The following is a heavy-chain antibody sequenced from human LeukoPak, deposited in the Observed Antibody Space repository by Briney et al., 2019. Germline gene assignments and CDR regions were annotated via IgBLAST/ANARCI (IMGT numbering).Heavy chain of an antibody. CDR1: GFTVSSNY. J-gene: IGHJ4*02. CDR2: IYSGGST. CDR3: AKDGGYCSSTSCYDFDY. D-gene: IGHD2-2*01. V-gene: IGHV3-53*05. Sequence: PGGSLRLSCAASGFTVSSNYMSWVRQAPGRGLEWVSVIYSGGSTYHADSVKGRFTISRDNSKNTLYLQMNSLRAEDTAVYYCAKDGGYCSSTSCYDFDYWGQGTLVTVSS.